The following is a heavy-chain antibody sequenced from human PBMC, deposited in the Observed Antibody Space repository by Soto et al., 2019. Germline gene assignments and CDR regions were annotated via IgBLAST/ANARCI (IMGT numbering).Heavy chain of an antibody. CDR3: AKSPNFYCSSYHCYKYYFDY. Sequence: PGGSLRLSCAASGFTFNTFGMHWVRQAPGKGLEWVAVISYDGSDKYYSDSVRGRFTISRDNSMNTLYLQMNSLRTEDTAAYYCAKSPNFYCSSYHCYKYYFDYWGQGTLVTVSS. CDR2: ISYDGSDK. J-gene: IGHJ4*02. D-gene: IGHD2-2*01. V-gene: IGHV3-30*18. CDR1: GFTFNTFG.